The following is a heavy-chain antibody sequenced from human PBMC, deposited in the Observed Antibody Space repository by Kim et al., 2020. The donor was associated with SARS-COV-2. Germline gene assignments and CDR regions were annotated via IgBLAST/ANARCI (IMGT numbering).Heavy chain of an antibody. CDR3: ARGGRRLTAFDI. D-gene: IGHD6-25*01. Sequence: SETLSLTCTVSGGSISSGGYYWSWIRQHPGKGLEWIGYIYYSGSTYYNPSLKSRVTISVDTSKNQFSLKLSSVTAADTSVYYCARGGRRLTAFDIWGQGTMVPSLQ. J-gene: IGHJ3*02. CDR2: IYYSGST. V-gene: IGHV4-31*03. CDR1: GGSISSGGYY.